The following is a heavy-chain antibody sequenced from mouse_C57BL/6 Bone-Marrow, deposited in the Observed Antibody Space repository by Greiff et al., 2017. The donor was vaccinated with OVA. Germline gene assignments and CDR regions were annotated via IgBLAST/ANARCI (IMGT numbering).Heavy chain of an antibody. CDR3: ARDDGYPCYAMDY. Sequence: QVHVKQPGAELVKPGASVKLSCKASGYTFTSYWMHWVKQRPGQGLEWIGMIHPNSGSTNYNEKFKSKATLTVDKSSSTAYMQLSSLSSEDSAVYYCARDDGYPCYAMDYWGQGTSVTVSS. CDR2: IHPNSGST. J-gene: IGHJ4*01. CDR1: GYTFTSYW. D-gene: IGHD2-3*01. V-gene: IGHV1-64*01.